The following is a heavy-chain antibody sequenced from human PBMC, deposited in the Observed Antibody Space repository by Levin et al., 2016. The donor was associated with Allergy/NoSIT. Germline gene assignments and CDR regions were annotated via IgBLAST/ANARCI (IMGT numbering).Heavy chain of an antibody. V-gene: IGHV5-51*01. Sequence: VRQMPGKGLEWMGIIYPGDSDTRYSPSFQGQVTISADRSINTAYLQWSSLKASDTAMYYCARPIRYCSSETCYPDYWGQGTLVTVSS. J-gene: IGHJ4*02. CDR2: IYPGDSDT. D-gene: IGHD2-2*01. CDR3: ARPIRYCSSETCYPDY.